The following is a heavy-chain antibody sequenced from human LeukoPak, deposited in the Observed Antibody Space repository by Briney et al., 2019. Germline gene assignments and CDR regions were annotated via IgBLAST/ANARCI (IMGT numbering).Heavy chain of an antibody. V-gene: IGHV3-23*01. J-gene: IGHJ4*02. D-gene: IGHD5-18*01. CDR1: GFTFSSYG. CDR3: AKGQLWLPGDY. Sequence: GGTLRLSCAASGFTFSSYGMSWVRQAPGKGLEWVSAISGSGGSTYYADSVKGRFTISRDNSKNTLYLQMNSLRAEDTAVYYCAKGQLWLPGDYWGQGTLVTVSS. CDR2: ISGSGGST.